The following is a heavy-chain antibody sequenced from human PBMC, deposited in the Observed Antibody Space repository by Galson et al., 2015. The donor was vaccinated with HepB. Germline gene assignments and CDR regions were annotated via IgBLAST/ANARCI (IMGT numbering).Heavy chain of an antibody. Sequence: SLRLSCAASGFTFSSYAMSWVRQAPGKGLEWVSAISGSGGSTYYADSVKGRFTISRDNSKNTLYLQMNSLRAEDTAVYYCAKSPSYYCSSTSCYLGWFDPWGQGTLVTVSS. V-gene: IGHV3-23*01. J-gene: IGHJ5*02. CDR1: GFTFSSYA. CDR3: AKSPSYYCSSTSCYLGWFDP. D-gene: IGHD2-2*01. CDR2: ISGSGGST.